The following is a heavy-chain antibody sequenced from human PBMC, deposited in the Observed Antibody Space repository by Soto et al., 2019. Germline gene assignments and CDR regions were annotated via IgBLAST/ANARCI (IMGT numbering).Heavy chain of an antibody. V-gene: IGHV3-66*01. D-gene: IGHD5-18*01. J-gene: IGHJ4*02. Sequence: GGSLRLSCAASGFTVSSTYITWVRQAPGKGLEWVSSIYIDGSTYYADSVKGRFTISRDNSKNILFLQMNSLRAEDTAVYYCARDYSSYGPFDYWGQGTLVTVSS. CDR2: IYIDGST. CDR3: ARDYSSYGPFDY. CDR1: GFTVSSTY.